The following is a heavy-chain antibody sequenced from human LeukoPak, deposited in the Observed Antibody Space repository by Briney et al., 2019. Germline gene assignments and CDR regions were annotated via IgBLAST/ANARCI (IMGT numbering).Heavy chain of an antibody. Sequence: ASVKVSCKASGYTFTSYDINWVRQATGQGLEWMGWMNPNSGNTGYAQKFRGRVTMTRNTSISTAYMELSSLRSEDTAEYYCARAHYDFWSGSLNWFDPWGQGTLVTVSS. D-gene: IGHD3-3*01. J-gene: IGHJ5*02. CDR3: ARAHYDFWSGSLNWFDP. V-gene: IGHV1-8*01. CDR1: GYTFTSYD. CDR2: MNPNSGNT.